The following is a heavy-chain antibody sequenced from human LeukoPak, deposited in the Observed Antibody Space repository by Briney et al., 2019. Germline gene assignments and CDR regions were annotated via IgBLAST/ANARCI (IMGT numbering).Heavy chain of an antibody. Sequence: SGTLSLTCAVSGGSISSITWWSWVRQSPGKGLEWIGEIYHTGSTNYNPSLKSRVTISVDTSKNQFSLKLSSVTAADTAVYYCVATRGLDYWGQGTLVTVSS. V-gene: IGHV4-4*02. CDR1: GGSISSITW. J-gene: IGHJ4*02. D-gene: IGHD3-10*01. CDR3: VATRGLDY. CDR2: IYHTGST.